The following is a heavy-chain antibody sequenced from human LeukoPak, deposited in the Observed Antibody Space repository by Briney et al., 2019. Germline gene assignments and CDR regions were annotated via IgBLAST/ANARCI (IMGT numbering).Heavy chain of an antibody. CDR2: ITSSSSTI. J-gene: IGHJ4*02. D-gene: IGHD4-17*01. Sequence: GGSLRLSCAASGFTTGFTFSSYSMIWVRQAPGKGLEWVSYITSSSSTIYYTDSVKGRFTISRDNARNSLYLQMNSLRAEDTAVYYCARADYGDYVEYWGQGTLVTVSS. V-gene: IGHV3-48*04. CDR1: GFTTGFTFSSYS. CDR3: ARADYGDYVEY.